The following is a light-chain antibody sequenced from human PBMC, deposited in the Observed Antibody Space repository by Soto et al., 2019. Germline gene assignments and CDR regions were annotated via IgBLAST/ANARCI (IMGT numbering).Light chain of an antibody. Sequence: EIVLTQSPGTLSISPGXIVAHSYRPSQSVSSSYLAWYQQRPGQAPRLLIYGASTRATGIPARFSGSGSGTEFTLTISSLQSEDFAVYCCQQYNDWPPATFGQGTKVDIK. CDR1: QSVSSSY. CDR3: QQYNDWPPAT. V-gene: IGKV3-15*01. J-gene: IGKJ1*01. CDR2: GAS.